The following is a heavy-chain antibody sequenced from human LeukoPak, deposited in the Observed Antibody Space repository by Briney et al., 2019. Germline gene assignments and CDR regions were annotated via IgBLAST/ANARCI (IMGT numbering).Heavy chain of an antibody. CDR1: GGSISSYY. D-gene: IGHD3-10*01. V-gene: IGHV4-59*01. CDR2: IYYSGST. CDR3: AREAIYGSGSLDY. J-gene: IGHJ4*02. Sequence: SETLSLTCTVSGGSISSYYWSWIRQPPGKGLEWIGYIYYSGSTNYNTSLKSRVTISVDTSKNQFSLKLSSVTAADTAVYYCAREAIYGSGSLDYWGQGTLVTVSS.